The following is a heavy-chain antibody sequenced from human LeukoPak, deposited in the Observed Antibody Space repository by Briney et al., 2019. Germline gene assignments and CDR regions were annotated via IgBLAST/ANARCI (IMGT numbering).Heavy chain of an antibody. J-gene: IGHJ6*03. CDR3: ARVTVAATLYYYYYMDV. CDR1: GFTFSNYW. D-gene: IGHD2-15*01. Sequence: GSLRLSRAPSGFTFSNYWMSWIRQPPGKGLEWIGYIYYSGSTNYNPSLKSRVTISVDTSKNQFSLKLSSVTAADTAVYYCARVTVAATLYYYYYMDVWGKGTTVTVSS. CDR2: IYYSGST. V-gene: IGHV4-59*01.